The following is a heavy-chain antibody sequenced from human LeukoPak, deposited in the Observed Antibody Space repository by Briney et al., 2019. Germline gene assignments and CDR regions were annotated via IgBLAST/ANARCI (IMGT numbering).Heavy chain of an antibody. J-gene: IGHJ4*02. CDR3: ARGRSFFDILTGSQNRGYFDY. CDR1: GGSFSGYY. V-gene: IGHV4-34*01. Sequence: SETLSLTCAVYGGSFSGYYWSWIRHPPGKGLEWIAEINHSGSTNYNPSLKSRVTISVDTSKNQFSLKLSSVTAADTAVYYCARGRSFFDILTGSQNRGYFDYWGQGSLVTVSS. D-gene: IGHD3-9*01. CDR2: INHSGST.